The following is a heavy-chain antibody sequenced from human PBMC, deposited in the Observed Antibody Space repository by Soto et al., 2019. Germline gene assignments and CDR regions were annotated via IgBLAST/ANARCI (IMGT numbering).Heavy chain of an antibody. D-gene: IGHD6-13*01. Sequence: GGSLRLSCAASGFTVSSKYMSWVRQAPGKGLEWVAVISYDGSNKYYADSVKGRFTISRDNSKNTLYLQMNSLRAEDTAVYYCAREPFIAAAGTGYFDYWGQGTLVTVSS. CDR3: AREPFIAAAGTGYFDY. CDR1: GFTVSSKY. J-gene: IGHJ4*02. CDR2: ISYDGSNK. V-gene: IGHV3-30-3*01.